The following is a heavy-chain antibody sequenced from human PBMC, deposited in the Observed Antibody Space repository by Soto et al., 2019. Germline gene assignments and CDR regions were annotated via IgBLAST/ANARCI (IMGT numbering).Heavy chain of an antibody. CDR3: ARLLVGAFDY. J-gene: IGHJ4*02. D-gene: IGHD1-26*01. Sequence: PGGSLRLSCSASGFTFSSYSMNWVRQAPGKGLEWVSYISSSSSTIYYADSVKGRFTISRDNAKNSLYLQMNSLRAEDTAVYYCARLLVGAFDYWGQGTLVTVSS. CDR2: ISSSSSTI. CDR1: GFTFSSYS. V-gene: IGHV3-48*01.